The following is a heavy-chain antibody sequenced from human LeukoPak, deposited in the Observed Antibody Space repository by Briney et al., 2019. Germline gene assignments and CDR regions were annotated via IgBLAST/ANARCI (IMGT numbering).Heavy chain of an antibody. CDR2: IYYSGST. CDR3: ARHVVGYSSSSIFDY. J-gene: IGHJ4*02. V-gene: IGHV4-59*08. CDR1: GGSISSYY. Sequence: SETLSLTCVVYGGSISSYYWSWIRQPPGKGLEWIGYIYYSGSTNYNPSLKSRVTISVDTSKNQFSLKLSSVTAADTAVYYCARHVVGYSSSSIFDYWGQGTLVTVSS. D-gene: IGHD6-6*01.